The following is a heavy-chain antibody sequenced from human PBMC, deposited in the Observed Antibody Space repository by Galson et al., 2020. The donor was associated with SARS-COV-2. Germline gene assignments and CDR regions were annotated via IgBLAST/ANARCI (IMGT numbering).Heavy chain of an antibody. D-gene: IGHD1-1*01. CDR1: GFTFSSFT. CDR3: ANEAPSNVVGRNHFEY. CDR2: ISYAETYR. J-gene: IGHJ4*02. Sequence: GEYLKISCAASGFTFSSFTMYWVRQAPAKGLEWVAVISYAETYRHYADSLKGRFTIPRDNSKNTLYLQINRLTSEDTAVYYCANEAPSNVVGRNHFEYWGQGTLVTVSS. V-gene: IGHV3-30*18.